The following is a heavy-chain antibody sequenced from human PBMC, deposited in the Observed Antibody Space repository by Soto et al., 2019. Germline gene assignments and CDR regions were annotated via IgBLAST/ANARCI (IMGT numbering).Heavy chain of an antibody. Sequence: SVKVSCKASGGTFSSYAISWVRQAPGQGLEWMGGIIPIFGTANYAQKFQGRVAITADESTSTAYMELSSLRSEDTAVYYCARGLYYDFWSGYYRGGTFDIWGQGTMVTVSS. D-gene: IGHD3-3*01. CDR1: GGTFSSYA. V-gene: IGHV1-69*13. CDR3: ARGLYYDFWSGYYRGGTFDI. J-gene: IGHJ3*02. CDR2: IIPIFGTA.